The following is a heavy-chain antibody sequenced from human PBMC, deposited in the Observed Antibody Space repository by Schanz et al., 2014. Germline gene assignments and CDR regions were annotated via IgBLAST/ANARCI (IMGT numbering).Heavy chain of an antibody. J-gene: IGHJ6*02. CDR2: IIPSLGLA. CDR1: GGTFSSFG. Sequence: QVQLVQSGAEVKKPGASVKVSCKASGGTFSSFGINWVRQAPGQGLEWMGRIIPSLGLAKYEQKFQDKVTITADKSTSTASMELSSLRSEDTAVYYCARGPSQGYSYGHNIGAYYYGMDVWGQGTTVTDSS. CDR3: ARGPSQGYSYGHNIGAYYYGMDV. V-gene: IGHV1-69*04. D-gene: IGHD5-18*01.